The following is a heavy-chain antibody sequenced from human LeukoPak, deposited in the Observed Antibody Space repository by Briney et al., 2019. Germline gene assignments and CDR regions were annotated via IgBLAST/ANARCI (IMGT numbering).Heavy chain of an antibody. V-gene: IGHV4-59*01. Sequence: PSETLSHTCTVSGGSISSYYWSWIRQPPGKGLEWIGYIYYSGSTNYNPSLKSRVTISVDTSKNQFSLKLSSVTAADTAVYYCARGEDFDYWGQGTLVTVSS. J-gene: IGHJ4*02. CDR1: GGSISSYY. CDR3: ARGEDFDY. CDR2: IYYSGST.